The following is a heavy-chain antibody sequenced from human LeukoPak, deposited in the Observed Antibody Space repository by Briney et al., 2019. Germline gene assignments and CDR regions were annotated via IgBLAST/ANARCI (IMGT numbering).Heavy chain of an antibody. J-gene: IGHJ5*02. CDR3: AGPGYYDSSGYYYYNWFDP. CDR2: IYYSGSI. V-gene: IGHV4-28*05. CDR1: GYSISSSNW. Sequence: PSDTLSLTCAVSGYSISSSNWWGWIRQPPGKGLEWIGYIYYSGSIYYNPSLKSRVTMSVDTSKNQFSLKLSSVTAVDTAVYYCAGPGYYDSSGYYYYNWFDPWGQGTLVTVSS. D-gene: IGHD3-22*01.